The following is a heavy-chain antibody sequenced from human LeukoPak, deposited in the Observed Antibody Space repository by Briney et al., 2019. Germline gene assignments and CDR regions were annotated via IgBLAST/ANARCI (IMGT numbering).Heavy chain of an antibody. CDR1: GFTVSSNY. CDR2: IYSGGST. V-gene: IGHV3-66*01. J-gene: IGHJ3*02. CDR3: ARRCGGSCFYAFDI. D-gene: IGHD2-15*01. Sequence: GGSLRLSCAASGFTVSSNYMSWVRQAPGKGQEWVSVIYSGGSTYYADSVKGRFTISRDNSKNTLYLQMNSLRAEDTAVYYCARRCGGSCFYAFDIWGQGTMVTVSS.